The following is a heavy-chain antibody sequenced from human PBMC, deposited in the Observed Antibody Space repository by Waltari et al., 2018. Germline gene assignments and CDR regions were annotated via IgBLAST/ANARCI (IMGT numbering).Heavy chain of an antibody. J-gene: IGHJ4*01. CDR2: IKSQNDGATT. CDR3: TTLDAPWGG. V-gene: IGHV3-15*01. Sequence: EVQMVESGGGSMKPGASLRLSCVASGFRFTTAWLTWVRQAPGKGLEWVGRIKSQNDGATTDFAASVRGRFSISRDDSQNMVFLQMNSLRTEDTAVYYCTTLDAPWGGWGHGTLVTVSS. D-gene: IGHD7-27*01. CDR1: GFRFTTAW.